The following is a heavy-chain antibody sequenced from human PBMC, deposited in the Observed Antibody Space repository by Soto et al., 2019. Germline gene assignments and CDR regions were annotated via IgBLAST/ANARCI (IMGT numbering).Heavy chain of an antibody. CDR2: IYYSGST. J-gene: IGHJ5*02. V-gene: IGHV4-59*01. CDR1: GGSISSYY. D-gene: IGHD4-17*01. CDR3: ARDTTVVTGGDWFEP. Sequence: SETLSLTCTVSGGSISSYYWSWIRQPPGKGLEWIGYIYYSGSTNYNPSLKSRVTISVDTSKNQFSLKLSSVTAADTAVYYCARDTTVVTGGDWFEPWGQGTLVTVS.